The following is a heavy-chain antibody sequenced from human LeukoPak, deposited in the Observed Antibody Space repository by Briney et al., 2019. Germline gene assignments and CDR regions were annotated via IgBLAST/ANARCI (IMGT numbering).Heavy chain of an antibody. Sequence: GGSLRLSCAASGFTFSSYWMSWVRQAPGKGLEWVSYISSSSSTIYYADSVKGRFTISRDNAKNSLYLQMNSLRAEDTAVYYCARVQGLGSGSYPVDYWGQGTLVTVSS. V-gene: IGHV3-48*04. CDR2: ISSSSSTI. CDR3: ARVQGLGSGSYPVDY. J-gene: IGHJ4*02. D-gene: IGHD3-10*01. CDR1: GFTFSSYW.